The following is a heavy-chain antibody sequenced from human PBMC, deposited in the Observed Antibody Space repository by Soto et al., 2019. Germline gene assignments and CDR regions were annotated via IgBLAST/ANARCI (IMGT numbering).Heavy chain of an antibody. V-gene: IGHV2-5*02. Sequence: QITLKESGPTRVKPTQTLTLTCTFSGFSLSTNGVGLGWIRQSPGKALERLAHIYWDDDKRYSPSLKSRLTITEETSKNQVHITMTNMDPVDTATYYCAHRDCLQGNWNGGYFDFWGQGALVTVSS. CDR1: GFSLSTNGVG. CDR3: AHRDCLQGNWNGGYFDF. D-gene: IGHD1-1*01. CDR2: IYWDDDK. J-gene: IGHJ4*02.